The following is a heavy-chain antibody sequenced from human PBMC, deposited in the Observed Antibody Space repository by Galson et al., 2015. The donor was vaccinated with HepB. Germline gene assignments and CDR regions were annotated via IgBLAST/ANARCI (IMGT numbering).Heavy chain of an antibody. Sequence: SLRLSCAASGFTFRSHPMHWVRQAPGKGLEWVAVISFEINNRFYAESVEGRFTVSRDNSKNTLFLQMNNLRPEDTAVYYCARDRPNRGPSGPGWEYWGQGSLVAVSS. CDR2: ISFEINNR. CDR1: GFTFRSHP. J-gene: IGHJ4*02. CDR3: ARDRPNRGPSGPGWEY. D-gene: IGHD1-26*01. V-gene: IGHV3-30*04.